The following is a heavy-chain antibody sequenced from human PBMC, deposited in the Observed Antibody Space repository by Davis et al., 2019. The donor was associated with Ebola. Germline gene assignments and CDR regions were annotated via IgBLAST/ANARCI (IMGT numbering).Heavy chain of an antibody. CDR3: ARAIVVVVAAKIDAFDI. J-gene: IGHJ3*02. CDR2: FDPEDEET. CDR1: GYTLSDFS. D-gene: IGHD2-15*01. Sequence: AASVKVSCKVSGYTLSDFSIHWVRQAPGKGLEWMGGFDPEDEETIYAQKFQGRVTMTEDTSTDTAYMELSSLRSEDTAVYYCARAIVVVVAAKIDAFDIWGQGTMVTVSS. V-gene: IGHV1-24*01.